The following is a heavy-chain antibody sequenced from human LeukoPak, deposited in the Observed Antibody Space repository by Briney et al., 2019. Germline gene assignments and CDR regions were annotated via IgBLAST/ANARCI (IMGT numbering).Heavy chain of an antibody. CDR3: AKSHPAVTTTDWYFDL. Sequence: SETLSLTCSASGDSISSDHWSWIRQPPGKGLEWIGYISYSGSTKSNPALKSRVTISGDRSKNQFSLKMTSVTAADTAVYYCAKSHPAVTTTDWYFDLWGRGTLVTVSS. V-gene: IGHV4-59*01. J-gene: IGHJ2*01. CDR1: GDSISSDH. D-gene: IGHD4-17*01. CDR2: ISYSGST.